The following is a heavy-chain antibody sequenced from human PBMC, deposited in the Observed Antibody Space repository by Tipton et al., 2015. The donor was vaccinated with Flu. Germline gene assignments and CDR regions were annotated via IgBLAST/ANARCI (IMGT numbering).Heavy chain of an antibody. CDR1: GGSISSTSYY. Sequence: TLSLTCTVSGGSISSTSYYWGWIRQPPGKGLEWIGSIYYSGSTYYNPSLKSRVTISVDTSKNQFSLKLSSVTAADTAVYYCARDTGSGYVIFDCWGQGTLVTVAS. J-gene: IGHJ4*02. D-gene: IGHD5-12*01. CDR3: ARDTGSGYVIFDC. CDR2: IYYSGST. V-gene: IGHV4-39*07.